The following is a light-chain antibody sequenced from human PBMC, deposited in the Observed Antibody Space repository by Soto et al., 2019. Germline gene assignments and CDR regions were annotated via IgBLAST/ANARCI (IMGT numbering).Light chain of an antibody. CDR3: QQYNNWPLT. CDR1: QSVSSN. J-gene: IGKJ5*01. CDR2: GAS. V-gene: IGKV3-15*01. Sequence: EIVMTQSPATLSVSPGERATLSCRASQSVSSNLAWYQQKPGQAPRIIIYGASSRATGIPVRFSGSGSGTEFTLTISSLKSEDFAVYYCQQYNNWPLTFGQGTRLEIK.